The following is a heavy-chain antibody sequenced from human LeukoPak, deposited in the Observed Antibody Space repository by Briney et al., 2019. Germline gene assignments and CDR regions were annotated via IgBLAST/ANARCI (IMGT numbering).Heavy chain of an antibody. CDR2: INWNGGST. V-gene: IGHV3-20*04. CDR1: GFTFDDYG. D-gene: IGHD2-2*01. Sequence: GGSLRLSCAASGFTFDDYGMSWVRQAPGKGLEWVSGINWNGGSTGYANSVKGRFTISRDNAKNSLYLQMNSLRAEDTALYYCARVHCSSTSCYEGWFDPWGQGTLVTVSS. J-gene: IGHJ5*02. CDR3: ARVHCSSTSCYEGWFDP.